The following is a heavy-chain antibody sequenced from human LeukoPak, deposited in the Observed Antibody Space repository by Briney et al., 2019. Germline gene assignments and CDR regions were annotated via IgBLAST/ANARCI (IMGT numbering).Heavy chain of an antibody. V-gene: IGHV4-34*01. CDR3: ARGDGSSWYASWFDP. J-gene: IGHJ5*02. CDR1: GFTFSSYS. Sequence: PGGSLRLSCAASGFTFSSYSMNWVRQPPGKGLEWIGEINHSGSTNYNPSLKSRVTISVDTSKNQFSLKLSSVTAADTAVYYCARGDGSSWYASWFDPWGQGTLVTVSS. D-gene: IGHD6-13*01. CDR2: INHSGST.